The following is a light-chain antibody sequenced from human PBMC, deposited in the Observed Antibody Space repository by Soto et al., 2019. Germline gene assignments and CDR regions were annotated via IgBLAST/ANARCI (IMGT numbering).Light chain of an antibody. J-gene: IGLJ2*01. Sequence: QSVLTQPPSASASLGASVTLTCTLSSGYSNCKVDWYQQRPGKGPRFVMRVGTGGIVGSKGDGIPDRFSVLGSGLNRYLTIKNIQEEDESDYHCGADHGSGSNFVVFGGGTKLTVL. CDR2: VGTGGIVG. V-gene: IGLV9-49*01. CDR1: SGYSNCK. CDR3: GADHGSGSNFVV.